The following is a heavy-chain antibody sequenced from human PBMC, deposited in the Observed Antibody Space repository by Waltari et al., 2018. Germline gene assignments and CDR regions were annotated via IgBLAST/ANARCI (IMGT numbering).Heavy chain of an antibody. CDR3: ARRGGPLRTPFDY. J-gene: IGHJ4*02. D-gene: IGHD2-15*01. V-gene: IGHV4-38-2*01. CDR2: IYHSGST. CDR1: GYSLSSGYY. Sequence: QVQLQESGPGLVKPSETLSLTCAVSGYSLSSGYYWGWIRQPPGTGLEWIGSIYHSGSTYYNPSLKSRVTISVDTSKNQFSLKLSSVTAADTAVYYCARRGGPLRTPFDYWGQGTLVTVSS.